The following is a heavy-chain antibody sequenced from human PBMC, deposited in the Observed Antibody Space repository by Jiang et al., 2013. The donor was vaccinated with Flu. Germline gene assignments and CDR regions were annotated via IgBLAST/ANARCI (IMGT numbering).Heavy chain of an antibody. CDR1: GFSLSTSGVA. CDR3: AHGSVATFGRDFDY. V-gene: IGHV2-5*02. Sequence: KPTQTLTLTCTFSGFSLSTSGVAVGWIRQPPGKALEWLALIYWDDDKRYSPSLRSRLTITKDTSKNQVVLTMTNMDPVDTATYYCAHGSVATFGRDFDYWGQGTLVTVSS. D-gene: IGHD3-16*01. CDR2: IYWDDDK. J-gene: IGHJ4*02.